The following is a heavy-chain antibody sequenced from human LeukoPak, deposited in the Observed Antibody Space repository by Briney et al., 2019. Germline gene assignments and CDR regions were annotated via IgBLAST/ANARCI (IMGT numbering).Heavy chain of an antibody. V-gene: IGHV4-59*01. D-gene: IGHD4-23*01. J-gene: IGHJ3*02. CDR2: IHYSGST. Sequence: PSETLSLTCTVSGGSISVYYWSWIRQPPGKGLEWIGYIHYSGSTNYNPSLKSRLTISVDTSKNQFSLKLRSVTAADTAVYYCARLRRYGGNSPRAFDIWGQGAMVTVSS. CDR1: GGSISVYY. CDR3: ARLRRYGGNSPRAFDI.